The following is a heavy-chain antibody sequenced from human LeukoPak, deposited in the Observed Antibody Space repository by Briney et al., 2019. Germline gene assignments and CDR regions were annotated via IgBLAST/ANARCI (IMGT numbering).Heavy chain of an antibody. CDR3: ARHGDYCFDL. D-gene: IGHD2-21*01. V-gene: IGHV3-7*02. J-gene: IGHJ4*02. Sequence: GGSLRLSCAASGFTFSRSRMGWVRQAPGKGMEWVANIKQDGTSKYYVDSGMGRFTISRDNAENSVYLQMNSLSAGDTAVYYCARHGDYCFDLWGPGTRVTVSS. CDR1: GFTFSRSR. CDR2: IKQDGTSK.